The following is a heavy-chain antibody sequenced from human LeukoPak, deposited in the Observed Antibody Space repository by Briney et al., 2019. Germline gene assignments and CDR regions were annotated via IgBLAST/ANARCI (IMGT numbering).Heavy chain of an antibody. CDR1: GFTFSTYA. CDR2: ISGSGSSS. D-gene: IGHD2-21*02. J-gene: IGHJ4*02. CDR3: ARSQSDWYSFDY. Sequence: PGGSLRLSCAASGFTFSTYAMSWVRQAPGKGLEWVSAISGSGSSSNYADSVKGRFTISRDNSKNTLYLQLNSLRGEDTAVFYCARSQSDWYSFDYWGQGTLVSVSS. V-gene: IGHV3-23*01.